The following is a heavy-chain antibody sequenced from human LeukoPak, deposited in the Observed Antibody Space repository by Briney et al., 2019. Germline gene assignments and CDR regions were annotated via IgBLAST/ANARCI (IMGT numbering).Heavy chain of an antibody. Sequence: GGSLRLSCASSGFTFTSYAVSWVRQAPGKGLEWVSTISYSGGTTYHTDSVKGRFTISRDISKNTLYLQMNSLRAEDTAVYYCANYGSGSYYNDGSAFFIDYWGQGTLVTVSS. CDR3: ANYGSGSYYNDGSAFFIDY. V-gene: IGHV3-23*01. CDR1: GFTFTSYA. D-gene: IGHD3-10*01. J-gene: IGHJ4*02. CDR2: ISYSGGTT.